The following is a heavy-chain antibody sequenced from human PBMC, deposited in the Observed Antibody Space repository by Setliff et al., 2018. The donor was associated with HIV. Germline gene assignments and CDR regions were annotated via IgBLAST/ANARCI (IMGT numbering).Heavy chain of an antibody. D-gene: IGHD4-17*01. CDR2: ISADNGDT. Sequence: ASVKVSCKASGHTFSNSDIHWVRRATGQGLEWMGWISADNGDTNYPQKLQGRVTMTTDTSTSTAYMELRSLRSDDTAVYYCARVIDYGVLYWSYYMDVWGKGTTVTVSS. CDR1: GHTFSNSD. CDR3: ARVIDYGVLYWSYYMDV. J-gene: IGHJ6*03. V-gene: IGHV1-18*01.